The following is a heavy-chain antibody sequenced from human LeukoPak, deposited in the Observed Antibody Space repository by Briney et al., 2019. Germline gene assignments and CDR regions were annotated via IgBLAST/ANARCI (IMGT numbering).Heavy chain of an antibody. J-gene: IGHJ4*02. CDR1: GFTFTDEY. D-gene: IGHD2-2*01. V-gene: IGHV1-2*02. Sequence: ASVKVCRKSSGFTFTDEYIHWVRQAPGQGLEWMGWINPYSGAINYAQKFQGRVTLTRDTSISTAYMELSRLTSGDTAVYYCARDPKSQLLLDYWGQGTLVTVSS. CDR2: INPYSGAI. CDR3: ARDPKSQLLLDY.